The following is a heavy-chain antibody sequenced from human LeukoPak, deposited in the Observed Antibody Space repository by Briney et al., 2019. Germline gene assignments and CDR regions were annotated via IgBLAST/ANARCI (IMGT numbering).Heavy chain of an antibody. CDR2: IHYSGST. CDR1: GYSIRSSSSY. CDR3: GGGGWGDHPGY. D-gene: IGHD3-16*01. Sequence: SETPSLTCTVSGYSIRSSSSYWGWIHQPPGKGLEWIGSIHYSGSTYYNPSLKSRVTISVDTSRNQFSLKLSSVTAADTAVYSGGGGGWGDHPGYGAQEPLVPVP. J-gene: IGHJ4*02. V-gene: IGHV4-39*05.